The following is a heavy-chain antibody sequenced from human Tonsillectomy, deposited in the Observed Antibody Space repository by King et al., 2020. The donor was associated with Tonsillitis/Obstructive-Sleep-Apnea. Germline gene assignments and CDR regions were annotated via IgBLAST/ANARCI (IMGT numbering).Heavy chain of an antibody. J-gene: IGHJ4*02. CDR2: INPDSGGT. Sequence: VQLVESGAEVKKSGASVKVSCTASGYTFTDYYIHWVRQAPGQGLEWMGWINPDSGGTTYAQNFQGRVTMTRDTSISTSYMDLSRLRTDDTAVYYCLSGADFDYWGQGTLVTVSS. V-gene: IGHV1-2*02. D-gene: IGHD5-12*01. CDR1: GYTFTDYY. CDR3: LSGADFDY.